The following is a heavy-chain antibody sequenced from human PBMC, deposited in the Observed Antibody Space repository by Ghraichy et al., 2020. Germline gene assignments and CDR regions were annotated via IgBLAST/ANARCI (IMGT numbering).Heavy chain of an antibody. J-gene: IGHJ4*02. D-gene: IGHD3-3*01. CDR2: IIPIFGTA. V-gene: IGHV1-69*13. CDR3: ARDRPLRFLEWLSPHPFDY. CDR1: GGTFSSYA. Sequence: SVKVSCKASGGTFSSYAISWVRQAPGQGLEWMGGIIPIFGTANYAQKFQGRVTITADESTSTAYMELSSLRSEDTAVYYCARDRPLRFLEWLSPHPFDYWGQGTLVTVSS.